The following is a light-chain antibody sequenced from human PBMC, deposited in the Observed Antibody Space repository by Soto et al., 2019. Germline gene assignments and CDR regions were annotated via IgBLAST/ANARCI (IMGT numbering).Light chain of an antibody. CDR2: EVS. Sequence: QSALTQPASVSGSPGQSITISCTGTSSDVGGYNYVSWYQQHPGKVPKLMIYEVSNRPSGVSNRFSGSKSGNTASLTISGLQAEDEADYYCSSYTSNSTVVFGGGTELTVL. V-gene: IGLV2-14*01. CDR1: SSDVGGYNY. J-gene: IGLJ2*01. CDR3: SSYTSNSTVV.